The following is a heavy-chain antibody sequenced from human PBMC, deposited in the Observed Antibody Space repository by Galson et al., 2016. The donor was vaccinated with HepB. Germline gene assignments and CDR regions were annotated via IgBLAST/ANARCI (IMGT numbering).Heavy chain of an antibody. CDR2: VSYDGSSK. Sequence: SLRLSCAASGFTFDSFALHWVRQAPGKGLEWVAVVSYDGSSKYYADSVKGRFTISRDNSKTTLYLQMNSLRTEDTAVYYCARDQPFGYSSRFGFWGQGTLVTVSS. D-gene: IGHD5-18*01. CDR1: GFTFDSFA. J-gene: IGHJ4*02. V-gene: IGHV3-30*04. CDR3: ARDQPFGYSSRFGF.